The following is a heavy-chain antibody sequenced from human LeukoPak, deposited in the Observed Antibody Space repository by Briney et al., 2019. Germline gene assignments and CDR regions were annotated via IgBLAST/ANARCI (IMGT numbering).Heavy chain of an antibody. Sequence: PGGSLRLSCAASGFTFSSYAMSWVRQAPGKGLEWVSAISGSGGSTYYADSVKGRSTISRDNSKNTLYLQMNSLRAEDTAVYYCAKVGDYDILTGYLDYWGQGTLVTVSS. CDR2: ISGSGGST. CDR3: AKVGDYDILTGYLDY. V-gene: IGHV3-23*01. D-gene: IGHD3-9*01. J-gene: IGHJ4*02. CDR1: GFTFSSYA.